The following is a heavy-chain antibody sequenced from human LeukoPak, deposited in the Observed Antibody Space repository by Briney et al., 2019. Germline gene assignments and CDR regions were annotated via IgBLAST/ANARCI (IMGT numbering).Heavy chain of an antibody. CDR3: ARDLMVRGPMDV. V-gene: IGHV1-2*02. D-gene: IGHD3-10*01. CDR1: GYSFTDYY. CDR2: IKPSSGGT. J-gene: IGHJ6*03. Sequence: PGASVKVSCKASGYSFTDYYIHWVRQAPGQGLEWMGWIKPSSGGTNYAQNFQGRVTMTRDTSINTAYMELSRLRSDDTAVYYCARDLMVRGPMDVWGKGTTVTVSS.